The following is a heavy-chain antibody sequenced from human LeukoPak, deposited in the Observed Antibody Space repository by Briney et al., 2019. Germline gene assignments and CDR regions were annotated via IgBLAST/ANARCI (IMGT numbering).Heavy chain of an antibody. D-gene: IGHD3-3*01. Sequence: GASVKVSCKASGYTFAHYYMHWVRQAPGQGLEWMGIINPTGGTTKYAQTLQGRVTLTRDTSTNTVYMDLSSLRSEDTAIYYCARGVVSTSGYFDFWGQGTLVTVSS. CDR1: GYTFAHYY. J-gene: IGHJ4*02. CDR3: ARGVVSTSGYFDF. V-gene: IGHV1-46*01. CDR2: INPTGGTT.